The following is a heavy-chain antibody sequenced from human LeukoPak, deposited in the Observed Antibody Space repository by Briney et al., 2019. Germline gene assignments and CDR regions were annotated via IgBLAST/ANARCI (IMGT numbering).Heavy chain of an antibody. V-gene: IGHV4-34*01. CDR1: GGSFSGYY. CDR2: INHSGST. CDR3: ARRIDYVWGSYRFRD. D-gene: IGHD3-16*02. J-gene: IGHJ4*02. Sequence: SETLSLTCAVYGGSFSGYYWSWIRQPPGKGLEWIGEINHSGSTNYNPSLKSRVTISVDTSKNQFSLKLSSVTAADTAVYYCARRIDYVWGSYRFRDWGQGTLVTVSS.